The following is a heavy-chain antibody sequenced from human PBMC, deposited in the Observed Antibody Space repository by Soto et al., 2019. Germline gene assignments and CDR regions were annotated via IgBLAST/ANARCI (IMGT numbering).Heavy chain of an antibody. CDR3: ARQAGAFGYYMDV. CDR1: SGSISSSYYY. D-gene: IGHD3-16*01. CDR2: IYYTGST. V-gene: IGHV4-39*01. Sequence: PSETLSLTCTLSSGSISSSYYYWGWIRQPPGKGLEWIGAIYYTGSTYYNPPLQSRVTISVDTSKNQFSLKMSSVTAADTAVYFCARQAGAFGYYMDVWGKGATVTVSS. J-gene: IGHJ6*03.